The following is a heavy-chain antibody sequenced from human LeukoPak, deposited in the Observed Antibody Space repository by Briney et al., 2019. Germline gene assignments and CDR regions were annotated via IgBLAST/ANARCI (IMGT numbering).Heavy chain of an antibody. CDR1: GFTFSSYG. D-gene: IGHD4-11*01. CDR2: IWYDGSNK. J-gene: IGHJ4*02. V-gene: IGHV3-33*01. Sequence: GGSLRLSCAASGFTFSSYGMHWVRQAPGKGLEWVAVIWYDGSNKYYADSVKGRFTISRDNSKNTLYLQMNSLRAEDTAVYYCARAPPPYSNPPSVDYWGQGTLVTVSS. CDR3: ARAPPPYSNPPSVDY.